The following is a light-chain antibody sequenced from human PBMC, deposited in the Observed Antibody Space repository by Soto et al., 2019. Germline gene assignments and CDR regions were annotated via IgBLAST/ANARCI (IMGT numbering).Light chain of an antibody. V-gene: IGLV2-14*01. CDR2: EVS. CDR1: SSDVCSYNY. Sequence: QSALTHPASVSRSPRQSITISCTETSSDVCSYNYVSWHQQHPRKAHKLMIYEVSDRPTGASNRFSGSKAGNTASMTISGLQAEDEADYYCSSYTITSTDGFGTGTKVKVL. CDR3: SSYTITSTDG. J-gene: IGLJ1*01.